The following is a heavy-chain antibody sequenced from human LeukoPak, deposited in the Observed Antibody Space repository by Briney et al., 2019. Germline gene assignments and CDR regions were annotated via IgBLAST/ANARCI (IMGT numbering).Heavy chain of an antibody. V-gene: IGHV3-15*01. CDR1: GFTFSSAW. CDR2: IKSITDGGKI. Sequence: GGSLRLSCAASGFTFSSAWMTWVRQAPGRGLEWVGRIKSITDGGKIDYGAPVKGRFTISRDDSKNTLYLQMNSLKTEDTAVCYCKTSLEWYETVDDWGQGTLVTVSS. CDR3: KTSLEWYETVDD. J-gene: IGHJ4*02. D-gene: IGHD3-3*01.